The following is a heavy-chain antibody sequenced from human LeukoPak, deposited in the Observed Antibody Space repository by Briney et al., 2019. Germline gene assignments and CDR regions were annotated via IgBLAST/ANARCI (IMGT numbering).Heavy chain of an antibody. Sequence: GGSLRLSCAASGFTFSSYWMHWVRQAPGKGLVWVSRINSDGSSTSYADSVKGRFTISRDNAKNALYLQMNSLRADDTAVYYCARVQGHPPNGLDIWGQGTMVTVSS. CDR1: GFTFSSYW. V-gene: IGHV3-74*01. D-gene: IGHD2-8*01. CDR3: ARVQGHPPNGLDI. CDR2: INSDGSST. J-gene: IGHJ3*02.